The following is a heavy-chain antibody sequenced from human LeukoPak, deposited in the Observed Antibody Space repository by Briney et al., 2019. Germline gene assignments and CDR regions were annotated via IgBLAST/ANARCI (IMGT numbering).Heavy chain of an antibody. D-gene: IGHD6-19*01. CDR2: ISSSSSYI. CDR3: ARSYSSGCHAFDL. CDR1: GFTFSSYS. V-gene: IGHV3-21*01. Sequence: GSLRLSCAASGFTFSSYSMNWGRQAPGKGLEWVSSISSSSSYIYYADSVKGRFTISRDNAKNALYLQMNSLRAEDTAVYYCARSYSSGCHAFDLWGQGTMVTVSS. J-gene: IGHJ3*01.